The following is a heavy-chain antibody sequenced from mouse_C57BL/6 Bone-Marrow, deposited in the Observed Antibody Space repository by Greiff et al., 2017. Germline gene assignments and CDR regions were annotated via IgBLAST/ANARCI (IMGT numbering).Heavy chain of an antibody. V-gene: IGHV5-12*01. D-gene: IGHD1-1*01. Sequence: EVQLVESGGGLVQPGGSLKLSCAASGFTFSDYYMYWVRQTPEKRLEWVAYISNGGGSTYYPDTVKGRFTISRDNAKNTLYLQMSRLKSEDTAMYYCARGVGDEAWFAYWGQGTLVTVSA. CDR3: ARGVGDEAWFAY. J-gene: IGHJ3*01. CDR2: ISNGGGST. CDR1: GFTFSDYY.